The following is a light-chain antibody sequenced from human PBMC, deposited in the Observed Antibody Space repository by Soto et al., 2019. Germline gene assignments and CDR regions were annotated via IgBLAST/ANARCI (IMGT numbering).Light chain of an antibody. V-gene: IGKV3-20*01. CDR1: QSVSSY. J-gene: IGKJ1*01. Sequence: DIVLTQSPGTLSLSPGERATLSCRASQSVSSYLAWYQQKPGQAPRLLIYGASSRATGIPDRFSGGGSGTDFTLTISRLEPEDFAVYYCQQYCSSSRTLGQGTKGEV. CDR3: QQYCSSSRT. CDR2: GAS.